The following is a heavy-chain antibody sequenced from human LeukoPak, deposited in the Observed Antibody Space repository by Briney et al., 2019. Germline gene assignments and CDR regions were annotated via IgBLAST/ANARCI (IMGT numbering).Heavy chain of an antibody. Sequence: GGSLRLSCAASGFTFSSYAMSWVRQAPGKGLEWVSYISSSGSTIYYADSVKGRFTISRDNAKNSLYLQMNSLRAEDTAVYYCARARTRSWIQLWTLDYWGQGTLVTVSS. D-gene: IGHD5-18*01. CDR3: ARARTRSWIQLWTLDY. CDR1: GFTFSSYA. CDR2: ISSSGSTI. V-gene: IGHV3-48*03. J-gene: IGHJ4*02.